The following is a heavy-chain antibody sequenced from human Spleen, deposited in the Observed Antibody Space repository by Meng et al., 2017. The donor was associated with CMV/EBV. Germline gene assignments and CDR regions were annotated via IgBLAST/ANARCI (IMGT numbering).Heavy chain of an antibody. CDR2: IHPHRGDT. D-gene: IGHD7-27*01. CDR3: ARDNNWGPDY. Sequence: ASVKVSCKASGYSFTSYSISWVRQAPGQGLEWMGWIHPHRGDTNYAQQFQGRVTLTRDTSINTGYMELTRLTSDETAVYYCARDNNWGPDYWGQGTLVTVSS. V-gene: IGHV1-2*02. J-gene: IGHJ4*02. CDR1: GYSFTSYS.